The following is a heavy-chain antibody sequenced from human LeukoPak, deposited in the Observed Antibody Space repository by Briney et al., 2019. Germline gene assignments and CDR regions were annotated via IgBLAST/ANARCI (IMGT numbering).Heavy chain of an antibody. Sequence: GGSLRLSCAASGFTFGSYAMSWVRQAPGKGLEWVSAISGSGGSTYYADSVKGRFTISKDNSKNTLYLQMNSLRAEDTALYYCAKDCTSTNCYVDSWGQGTLVTVSS. J-gene: IGHJ4*02. V-gene: IGHV3-23*01. CDR3: AKDCTSTNCYVDS. CDR1: GFTFGSYA. D-gene: IGHD2-2*01. CDR2: ISGSGGST.